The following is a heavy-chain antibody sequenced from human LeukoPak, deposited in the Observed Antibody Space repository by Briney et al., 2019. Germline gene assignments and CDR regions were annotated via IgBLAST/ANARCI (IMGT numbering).Heavy chain of an antibody. CDR2: VNHAEIT. Sequence: SSETLSLTCAVYGGLFDGHYWTWIRQSPERGLEWIGEVNHAEITHYNPSLRSRLTLSTDASKNQFSLRLTSVSAADTAVYYCARAGLRLSGWLREYFYDSWSQGILVTVSS. CDR3: ARAGLRLSGWLREYFYDS. J-gene: IGHJ4*02. V-gene: IGHV4-34*01. D-gene: IGHD3-3*01. CDR1: GGLFDGHY.